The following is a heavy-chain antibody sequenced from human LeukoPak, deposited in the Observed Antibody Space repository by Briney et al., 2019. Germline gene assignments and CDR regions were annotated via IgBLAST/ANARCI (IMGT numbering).Heavy chain of an antibody. V-gene: IGHV3-43*01. CDR1: GFVFDDYT. CDR2: ISLDGIIS. CDR3: AKEVSGGSYYEWVDY. Sequence: GGSLTLSCAASGFVFDDYTMHWVRQVPRKSREWVSLISLDGIISYYADSVKGRFTVSRDNSKNSLFLQMKSLRSEDSGLYYCAKEVSGGSYYEWVDYWGQGTLVTVSS. D-gene: IGHD1-26*01. J-gene: IGHJ4*02.